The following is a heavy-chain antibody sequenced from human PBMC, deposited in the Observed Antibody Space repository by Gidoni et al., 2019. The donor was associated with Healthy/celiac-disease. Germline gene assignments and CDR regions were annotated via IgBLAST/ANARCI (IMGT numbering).Heavy chain of an antibody. V-gene: IGHV4-34*01. CDR1: GGSFRGYY. D-gene: IGHD1-26*01. J-gene: IGHJ6*03. CDR2: INHSGST. CDR3: ARGLTKLVGATKSPARYYYYMDV. Sequence: QVQLQQWGAGLLKPSETLSLTCAFYGGSFRGYYCSWIRHPPGKGLEWIGEINHSGSTNYDPSLKSRVTIAVDTSKNQFSLKLSSVTAADTAVYYCARGLTKLVGATKSPARYYYYMDVWGKGTTVTVSS.